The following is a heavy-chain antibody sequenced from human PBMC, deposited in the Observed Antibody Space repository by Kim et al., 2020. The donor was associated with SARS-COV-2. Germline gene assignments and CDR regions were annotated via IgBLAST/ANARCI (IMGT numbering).Heavy chain of an antibody. CDR3: AAFDFWSGYYMRPFDY. Sequence: SVKVSCKASGFTFTSSAVQWVRQARVQRLEWIGWIVVGSGNTNYAQKFQERVTITRDMSTSTAYMELSSLRSEDTAVYYCAAFDFWSGYYMRPFDYWGQGTLVTVSS. J-gene: IGHJ4*02. CDR2: IVVGSGNT. V-gene: IGHV1-58*01. D-gene: IGHD3-3*01. CDR1: GFTFTSSA.